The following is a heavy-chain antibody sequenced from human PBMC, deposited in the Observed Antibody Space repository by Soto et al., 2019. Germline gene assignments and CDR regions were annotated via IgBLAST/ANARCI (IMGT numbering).Heavy chain of an antibody. CDR2: IWYDGSNK. D-gene: IGHD6-13*01. J-gene: IGHJ4*02. CDR1: GFAFSSYG. V-gene: IGHV3-33*01. CDR3: ARSPVGYSSSWPIYYFDY. Sequence: GGSLRLSCAESGFAFSSYGMHWVRQAPGKGLEWVAVIWYDGSNKYYADSVKGRFTISRDNSKNTLYLQMNSLRAEDTAVYYCARSPVGYSSSWPIYYFDYWGQGTLVTVSS.